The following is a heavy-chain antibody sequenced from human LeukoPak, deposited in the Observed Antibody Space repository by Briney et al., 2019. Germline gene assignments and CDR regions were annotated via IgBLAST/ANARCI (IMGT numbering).Heavy chain of an antibody. CDR3: AKAYSSSSYSGHYGMDV. Sequence: TGGSLRLSCAASGFTFSSCAMNWVRQAPGKGLEWVSAISGSGGTTYYADSVKGRFTISRDNSKNTLYLQMNSLRAEDTAIYYCAKAYSSSSYSGHYGMDVWGQGTTVTVSS. CDR1: GFTFSSCA. J-gene: IGHJ6*02. CDR2: ISGSGGTT. V-gene: IGHV3-23*01. D-gene: IGHD6-6*01.